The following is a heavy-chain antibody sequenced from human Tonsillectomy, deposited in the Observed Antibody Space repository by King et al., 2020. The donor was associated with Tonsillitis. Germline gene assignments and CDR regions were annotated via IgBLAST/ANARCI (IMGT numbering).Heavy chain of an antibody. CDR2: IFHTGST. CDR3: ARLHYYDSSRYWYYFDY. Sequence: QLQESGPGLVKPAETLSLTCTVSGGSISSSSYHWGWIRQPPGKGLEWIGSIFHTGSTYYNPSLQSRVTISVDTSKNHFSLKLSSVTAADTAVYYCARLHYYDSSRYWYYFDYWGQGTLVTVSS. J-gene: IGHJ4*02. V-gene: IGHV4-39*02. D-gene: IGHD3-22*01. CDR1: GGSISSSSYH.